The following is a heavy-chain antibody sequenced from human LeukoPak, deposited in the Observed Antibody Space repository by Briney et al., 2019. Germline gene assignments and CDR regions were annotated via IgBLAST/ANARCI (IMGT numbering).Heavy chain of an antibody. J-gene: IGHJ6*02. CDR1: GGSISSSNW. D-gene: IGHD3-22*01. CDR3: ARDQRSKPSVSMIVVDHSDGYYGMDV. Sequence: SGTLSLTCAVSGGSISSSNWWSWVRQPPGKGLEWIGEIYHSGSTNYNPSLKSRVTISVDKSKNQFSLKLSSVTAADTAVYYCARDQRSKPSVSMIVVDHSDGYYGMDVWGQGTTVTVSS. CDR2: IYHSGST. V-gene: IGHV4-4*02.